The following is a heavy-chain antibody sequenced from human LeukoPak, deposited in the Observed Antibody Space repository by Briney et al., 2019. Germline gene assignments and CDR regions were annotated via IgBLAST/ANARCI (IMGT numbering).Heavy chain of an antibody. CDR3: ARQVFERSCGSCYTDRDY. D-gene: IGHD2-15*01. J-gene: IGHJ4*02. Sequence: PSETLSLTCTASGFSLSIYYWSWIRQPPGKGLEWIGYIYYSGSTNYNPSLKSRVTISVDTSKNQFSLKLSSMTAADTAVYYCARQVFERSCGSCYTDRDYWAQGTVVTVSS. CDR1: GFSLSIYY. CDR2: IYYSGST. V-gene: IGHV4-59*12.